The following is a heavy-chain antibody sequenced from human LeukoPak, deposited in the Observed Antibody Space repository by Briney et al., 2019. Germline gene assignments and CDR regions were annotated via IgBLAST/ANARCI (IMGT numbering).Heavy chain of an antibody. CDR1: GDTFTGYY. J-gene: IGHJ4*02. V-gene: IGHV1-18*04. CDR3: AGDGPGRIDEY. CDR2: ISAYNGNT. Sequence: SEKVSCKASGDTFTGYYMHWVRQAPGQGLEWMGWISAYNGNTNYAQKLQGRVTMTSDTSTSTAYMELRSLRSDDTAVYYCAGDGPGRIDEYWGQGTLVTVSS. D-gene: IGHD2/OR15-2a*01.